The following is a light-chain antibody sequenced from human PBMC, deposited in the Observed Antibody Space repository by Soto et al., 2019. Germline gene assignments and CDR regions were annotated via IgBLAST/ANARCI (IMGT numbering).Light chain of an antibody. CDR2: DAF. CDR1: QSVSNY. J-gene: IGKJ4*01. CDR3: QQRSNWVT. Sequence: EIVLTQSPAILSLSPGERATLSCRASQSVSNYLAWYQQKPGQAPRLLSFDAFNRATGIPARFSGSGSGTDFTLIISSLEPEDFAVYYCQQRSNWVTFGGGTKVEIK. V-gene: IGKV3-11*01.